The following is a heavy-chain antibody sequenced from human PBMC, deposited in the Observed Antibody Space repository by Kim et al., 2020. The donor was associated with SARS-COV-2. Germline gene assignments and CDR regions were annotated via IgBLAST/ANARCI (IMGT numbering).Heavy chain of an antibody. CDR1: GGSISSGSYY. J-gene: IGHJ4*02. V-gene: IGHV4-61*02. CDR2: IYTSGST. Sequence: SETLSLTCTVSGGSISSGSYYWSWIRQPAGKGLEWIGRIYTSGSTNYNPSLKSRVTISVDTSKNQFSLKLSSVTAADTAVYYCARGPKRHYYFDYWGQGTLVTVSS. CDR3: ARGPKRHYYFDY.